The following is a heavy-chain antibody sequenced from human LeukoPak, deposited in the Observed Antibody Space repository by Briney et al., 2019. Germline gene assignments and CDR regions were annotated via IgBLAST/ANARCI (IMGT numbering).Heavy chain of an antibody. Sequence: TLSLTCTVSGGSISTYYWSWIRQPPGKGLEWIGYIYYRGSTSYNPSLKSRVTILVGTSKNQFSLNLNSMTAADTAVYYCAKGGYTTGGYWYLDLWGRGTLVTVSS. CDR2: IYYRGST. J-gene: IGHJ2*01. CDR1: GGSISTYY. D-gene: IGHD4-17*01. V-gene: IGHV4-59*01. CDR3: AKGGYTTGGYWYLDL.